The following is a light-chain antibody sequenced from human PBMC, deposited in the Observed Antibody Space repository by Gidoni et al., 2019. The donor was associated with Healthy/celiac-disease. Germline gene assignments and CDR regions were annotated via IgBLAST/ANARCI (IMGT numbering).Light chain of an antibody. CDR3: CSYAGSSTFV. J-gene: IGLJ2*01. CDR2: EGN. Sequence: QSALTQPASVSGSPGQSITISCTGTSSDVGSYNLVSWYQQHPGKAPKLMIYEGNKRPSGVSNRFSASKSGNTASLTISGLQAEDEADYYCCSYAGSSTFVFGGGTKLTVL. V-gene: IGLV2-23*03. CDR1: SSDVGSYNL.